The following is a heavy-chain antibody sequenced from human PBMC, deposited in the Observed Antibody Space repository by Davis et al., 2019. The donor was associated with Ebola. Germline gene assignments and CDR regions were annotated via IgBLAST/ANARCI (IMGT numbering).Heavy chain of an antibody. CDR3: ARLDQQLGLDY. CDR1: GGSISSYY. V-gene: IGHV4-59*08. J-gene: IGHJ4*02. CDR2: IYYSGST. D-gene: IGHD6-13*01. Sequence: SETLSLTCTVSGGSISSYYWSWIRQPPGKGLEWIGYIYYSGSTNYNPSLKSQVTISVDTSKNQFSLKLSSVTAADTAVYYCARLDQQLGLDYWGQGTLVTVSS.